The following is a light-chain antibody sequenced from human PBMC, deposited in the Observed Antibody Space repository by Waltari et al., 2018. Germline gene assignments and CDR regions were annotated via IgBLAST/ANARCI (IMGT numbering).Light chain of an antibody. CDR2: DVS. V-gene: IGLV2-14*01. J-gene: IGLJ3*02. CDR3: SSYTSSSTWV. Sequence: QSALTQPASVSGSPGQSITISCTGTSSDVGGYNYVSWYQQHPGKAPNLMIYDVSKRPSVVSNRFSASKSGNTASLTISGLQAEDEADYYCSSYTSSSTWVFGGGTKLTVL. CDR1: SSDVGGYNY.